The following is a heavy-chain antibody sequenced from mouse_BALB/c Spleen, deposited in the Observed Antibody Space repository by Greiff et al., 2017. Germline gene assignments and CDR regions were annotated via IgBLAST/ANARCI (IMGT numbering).Heavy chain of an antibody. CDR1: GYSFTGYY. J-gene: IGHJ3*01. V-gene: IGHV1-26*01. Sequence: EVKLQESGPDLVKPGASVKISCKASGYSFTGYYMHWVKQSHGKSLEWIGRVNPNNGGTSYNQKFKGKAILTVDKSSSTAYMELRSLTSEDSAVYYCAAAYYGNPWFAYWGQGTLVTVSA. CDR3: AAAYYGNPWFAY. D-gene: IGHD2-10*01. CDR2: VNPNNGGT.